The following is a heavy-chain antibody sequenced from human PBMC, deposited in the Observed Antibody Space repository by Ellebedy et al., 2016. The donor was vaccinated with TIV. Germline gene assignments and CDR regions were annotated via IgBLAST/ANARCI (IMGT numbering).Heavy chain of an antibody. CDR1: GFTFSGYY. D-gene: IGHD6-13*01. CDR3: ARLGVIAAAGASDY. Sequence: PGGSLRLSCAASGFTFSGYYMSWFRQAPGKGPEWVSYISYSGDLMYYADSVKGRFTTSRDNAGNSLYLQMNSLRAEYTAVYYCARLGVIAAAGASDYWGQGTLVIVFS. CDR2: ISYSGDLM. J-gene: IGHJ4*02. V-gene: IGHV3-11*01.